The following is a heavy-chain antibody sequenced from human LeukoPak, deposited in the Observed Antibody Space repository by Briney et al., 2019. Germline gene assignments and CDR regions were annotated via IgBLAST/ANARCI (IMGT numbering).Heavy chain of an antibody. Sequence: PSETLSLTCTVSGGPISSHYWSWIRQPPAKGLEWIRHIYYRGSTNYNPSLKSRVTISVDKSKNQFSLKLSSVTAADTAVYYCARVVSGYGSGPFDYWGQGTLVTVSS. CDR1: GGPISSHY. CDR2: IYYRGST. CDR3: ARVVSGYGSGPFDY. D-gene: IGHD5-12*01. J-gene: IGHJ4*02. V-gene: IGHV4-59*11.